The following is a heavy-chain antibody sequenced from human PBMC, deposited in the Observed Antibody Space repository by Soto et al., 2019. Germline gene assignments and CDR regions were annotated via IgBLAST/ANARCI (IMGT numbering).Heavy chain of an antibody. Sequence: SETLSLTCTVSGGSISSSSYYLGWIRQPPGKGLEYIGSIYYSGSTYYNPSLKSRVTISVNTSKNQFSLKLNSVTAADTAVYYCARVPKYNNGYHYWGQGTLVTVSS. J-gene: IGHJ4*02. CDR3: ARVPKYNNGYHY. V-gene: IGHV4-39*01. CDR1: GGSISSSSYY. CDR2: IYYSGST. D-gene: IGHD5-18*01.